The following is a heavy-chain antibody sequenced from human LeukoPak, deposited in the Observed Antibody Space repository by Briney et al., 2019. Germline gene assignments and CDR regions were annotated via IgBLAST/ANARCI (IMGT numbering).Heavy chain of an antibody. CDR2: VSGDGQRT. J-gene: IGHJ4*02. D-gene: IGHD1-14*01. CDR3: AKERDNLLLLSHFDS. CDR1: GFTFNNYA. Sequence: PGGSLRLSCAASGFTFNNYAMNWVRQAPGKGLQWVSAVSGDGQRTFYADSVKGRFTIFRDNSMNTLSLRMNSLRVEDTAVYYCAKERDNLLLLSHFDSWGQGILVTVSA. V-gene: IGHV3-23*01.